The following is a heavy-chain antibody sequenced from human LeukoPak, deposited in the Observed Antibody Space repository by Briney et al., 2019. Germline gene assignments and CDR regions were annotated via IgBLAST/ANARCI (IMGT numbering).Heavy chain of an antibody. D-gene: IGHD1-1*01. Sequence: GGSLRLSCAASGFTFSSYWMHWVRQAPGEGLVWVSRINSDGSSTTYADSVKGRFTVSRDNAKNTLYLQMNSLRAEDTAVYYCAKRLGQDDYYYMDVWGKGTTVTVSS. CDR1: GFTFSSYW. V-gene: IGHV3-74*01. CDR2: INSDGSST. J-gene: IGHJ6*03. CDR3: AKRLGQDDYYYMDV.